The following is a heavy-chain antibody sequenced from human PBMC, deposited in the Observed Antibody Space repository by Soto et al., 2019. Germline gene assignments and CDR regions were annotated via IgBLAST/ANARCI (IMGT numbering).Heavy chain of an antibody. J-gene: IGHJ4*02. CDR3: AREWGTSIAAAFDY. Sequence: GGSLRLSCAASGFTFSSFEMNWVRQAPGKGLEWVSYISNSGRIIYYADSVKGRFTISRDDAKNSLYLQMNSLRAEDTAVYYCAREWGTSIAAAFDYWGQGTLVTVSS. D-gene: IGHD6-6*01. CDR1: GFTFSSFE. V-gene: IGHV3-48*03. CDR2: ISNSGRII.